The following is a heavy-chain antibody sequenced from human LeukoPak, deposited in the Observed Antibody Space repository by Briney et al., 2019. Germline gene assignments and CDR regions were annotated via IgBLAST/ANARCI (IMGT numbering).Heavy chain of an antibody. CDR3: AKYYYDRSVGPFDY. D-gene: IGHD3-22*01. V-gene: IGHV5-51*01. J-gene: IGHJ4*02. Sequence: GEYLHISCQGSGYRFSEYWIGWARPLTGKGLEWMGIIYPDDSDTSYSPSFQGQVTISADKSINTAYLQWSSLKASDTAMYYCAKYYYDRSVGPFDYWGQGTLVTVSS. CDR2: IYPDDSDT. CDR1: GYRFSEYW.